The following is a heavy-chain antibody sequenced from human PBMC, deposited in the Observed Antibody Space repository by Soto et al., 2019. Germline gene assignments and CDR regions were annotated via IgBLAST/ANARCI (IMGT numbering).Heavy chain of an antibody. CDR1: RCSLNSYA. D-gene: IGHD3-10*01. CDR2: IIPIFGTA. CDR3: ERGPYGSGSPVDV. V-gene: IGHV1-69*01. Sequence: VKLACKASRCSLNSYAISWVRQAPGQGLEWMGGIIPIFGTANYAQKFQCRVTITADESTSTAYMELSSLRSEDTAVYYCERGPYGSGSPVDVWGQGTTVTVSS. J-gene: IGHJ6*02.